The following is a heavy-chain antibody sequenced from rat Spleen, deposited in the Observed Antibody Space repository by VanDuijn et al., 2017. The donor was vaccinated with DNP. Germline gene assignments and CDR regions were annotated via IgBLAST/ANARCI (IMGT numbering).Heavy chain of an antibody. J-gene: IGHJ2*01. Sequence: EVQLQESGPGLVKPSQSLSLTCSVTGFSITSNYWAWIRKLPGNKMEWIGYINYSGNTGYNPSLKSRISIIRDTSKNQFFLQLNSVTAEDTATYYCARWNIGTTTLDYWGQGVMVTVSS. CDR3: ARWNIGTTTLDY. CDR2: INYSGNT. CDR1: GFSITSNY. V-gene: IGHV3-1*01. D-gene: IGHD1-5*01.